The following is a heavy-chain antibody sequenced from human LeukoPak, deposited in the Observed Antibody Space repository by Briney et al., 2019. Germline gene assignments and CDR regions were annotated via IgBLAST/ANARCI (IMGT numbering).Heavy chain of an antibody. CDR3: AKRNTMVRGGPCFDY. CDR2: IFGLDKNTT. CDR1: GFTFSNAW. Sequence: PGGSLRLSCAASGFTFSNAWMNWVRQAPGKGLEWVSIIFGLDKNTTYYADSVKGRFTVSRDNSKSTLYLQMTSLRPEDTAIYYCAKRNTMVRGGPCFDYWGQGVLVTVSS. V-gene: IGHV3-23*01. D-gene: IGHD3-10*01. J-gene: IGHJ4*02.